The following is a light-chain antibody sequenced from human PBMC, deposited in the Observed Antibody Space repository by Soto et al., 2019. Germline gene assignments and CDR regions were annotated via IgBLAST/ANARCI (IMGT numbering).Light chain of an antibody. V-gene: IGLV2-14*01. J-gene: IGLJ1*01. CDR2: DVS. Sequence: QSVLTQRASVSGSPGQSITISCTGTSRDIGGYNYVSWYQQHPGKAPKLMIYDVSNRPSGVSNRFSGSKSGNTASLTISGLQAEDEADYYCSSYTSSRSYVFGTGTKVTV. CDR3: SSYTSSRSYV. CDR1: SRDIGGYNY.